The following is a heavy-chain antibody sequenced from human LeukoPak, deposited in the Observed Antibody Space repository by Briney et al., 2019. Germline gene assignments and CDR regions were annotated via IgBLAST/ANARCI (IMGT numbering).Heavy chain of an antibody. Sequence: GGSLRLSCAASGFTFSSYAMHWVRQAPGKGLEWVAVISYDGSNKYYADSVKGRFTISRDNSKNTLYLQMNSLGAEDTAVYYCARCVYYYASSGYSYFDYWGQGTLVTVSS. CDR2: ISYDGSNK. CDR1: GFTFSSYA. CDR3: ARCVYYYASSGYSYFDY. D-gene: IGHD3-22*01. V-gene: IGHV3-30*04. J-gene: IGHJ4*02.